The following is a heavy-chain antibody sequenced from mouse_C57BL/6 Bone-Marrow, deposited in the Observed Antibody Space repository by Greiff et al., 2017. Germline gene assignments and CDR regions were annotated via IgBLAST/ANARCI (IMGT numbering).Heavy chain of an antibody. V-gene: IGHV1-76*01. J-gene: IGHJ4*01. CDR2: IYPGSGNT. D-gene: IGHD1-1*01. CDR1: GYTFTDYY. Sequence: VQLQQPGAELVRPGASVKLSCKASGYTFTDYYINWVKQRPGQGLEWIARIYPGSGNTYYNEKFKGKATLTADKSSSTAYMQLSSLTPEDSAVFICARWEVAGPAYAMDYWGQGTSVTVSS. CDR3: ARWEVAGPAYAMDY.